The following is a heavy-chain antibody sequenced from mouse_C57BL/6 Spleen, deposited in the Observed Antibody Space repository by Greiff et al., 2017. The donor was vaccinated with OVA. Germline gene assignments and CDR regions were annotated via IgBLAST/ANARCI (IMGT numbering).Heavy chain of an antibody. Sequence: VQLKESGAELVRPGASVTLSCKASGYTFTDYEMHWVKQTPVHGLEWIGAIDPETGGTAYNQKFKGKAILTADKSSSTAYMELRSLTSEDSAVYYCTRWEAYFDYWGQGTTLTVSS. D-gene: IGHD4-1*01. V-gene: IGHV1-15*01. CDR3: TRWEAYFDY. J-gene: IGHJ2*01. CDR1: GYTFTDYE. CDR2: IDPETGGT.